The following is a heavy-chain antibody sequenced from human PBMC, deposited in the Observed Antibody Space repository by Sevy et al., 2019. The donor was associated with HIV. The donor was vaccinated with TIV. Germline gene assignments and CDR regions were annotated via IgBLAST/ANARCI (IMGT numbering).Heavy chain of an antibody. J-gene: IGHJ3*02. D-gene: IGHD1-26*01. V-gene: IGHV3-33*01. CDR1: GFTFSSYG. CDR3: ARDSELLALRAFDI. CDR2: IWYDGSNK. Sequence: GGSLRLSCAASGFTFSSYGMHWVRQAPGKGLEWVAVIWYDGSNKYYADSVKGRFTISRDNSKNTLYLQMNSPRAEDMAVYYCARDSELLALRAFDIWGQGTMVTVSS.